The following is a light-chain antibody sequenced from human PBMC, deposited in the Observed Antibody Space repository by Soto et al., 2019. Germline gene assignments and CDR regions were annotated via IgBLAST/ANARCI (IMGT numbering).Light chain of an antibody. CDR2: GAS. CDR1: QSIATSR. V-gene: IGKV3-20*01. CDR3: KQFAASPRT. Sequence: IVLTQSPGTLSLSPGERATLFCRASQSIATSRLAWYQQKPGQAPRLLIGASTRATGIPDRFSDSGSGTDFTLTISRLEPEDFAVYYCKQFAASPRTFGQGTKVDI. J-gene: IGKJ1*01.